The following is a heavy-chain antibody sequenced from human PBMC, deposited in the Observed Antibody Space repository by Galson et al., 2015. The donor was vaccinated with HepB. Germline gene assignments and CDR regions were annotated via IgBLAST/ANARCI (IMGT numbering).Heavy chain of an antibody. CDR2: ISAYNGNT. CDR1: GYTFTSYG. D-gene: IGHD3-16*02. Sequence: SVKVSCKASGYTFTSYGISWVRQAPGQGLEWMGWISAYNGNTNYAQKLQGRVTMTTDTSTSTAYMELRSLRSDDTAVYYCARDRVGDYVWGSYRYTDAHDAFDVWGQGTMVTVSS. J-gene: IGHJ3*01. CDR3: ARDRVGDYVWGSYRYTDAHDAFDV. V-gene: IGHV1-18*01.